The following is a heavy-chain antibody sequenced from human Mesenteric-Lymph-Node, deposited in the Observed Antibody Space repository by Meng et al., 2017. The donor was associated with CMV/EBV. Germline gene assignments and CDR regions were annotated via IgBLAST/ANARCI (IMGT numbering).Heavy chain of an antibody. J-gene: IGHJ6*02. CDR2: IKQDGSEK. V-gene: IGHV3-7*01. CDR3: ARVKWFGELSTYYYYGMDV. Sequence: GESLNISCAASGFTFSSYWMSWVRQAPGKGLEWVANIKQDGSEKYYVDSVKGRFTISRDNAKNSLYLQMNRLRAEDTAVYYCARVKWFGELSTYYYYGMDVWGQGTTVTVSS. CDR1: GFTFSSYW. D-gene: IGHD3-10*01.